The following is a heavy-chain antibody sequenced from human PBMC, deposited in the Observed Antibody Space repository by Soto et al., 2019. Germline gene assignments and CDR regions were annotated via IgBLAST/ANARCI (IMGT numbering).Heavy chain of an antibody. CDR2: IYWDDDK. V-gene: IGHV2-5*02. D-gene: IGHD2-15*01. CDR1: GFSLSTSGVG. J-gene: IGHJ3*02. CDR3: VHITSDCSGGSCYWGHYDAFEI. Sequence: SGPTLVNPTQTLTLTCTFSGFSLSTSGVGVGWIRQPPGKALEWLALIYWDDDKRYSPSLKSRLTITKDTSKNQVVLTMTNMDPVDTATYYCVHITSDCSGGSCYWGHYDAFEIWGQGTMVTV.